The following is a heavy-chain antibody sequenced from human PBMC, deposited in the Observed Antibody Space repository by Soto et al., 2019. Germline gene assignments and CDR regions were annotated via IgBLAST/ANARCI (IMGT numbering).Heavy chain of an antibody. CDR1: GYSFSTYW. CDR3: AILPQVRWLGALTPLSNCFNY. V-gene: IGHV5-51*01. J-gene: IGHJ4*02. D-gene: IGHD2-2*01. Sequence: GESLKISCTGSGYSFSTYWIAWVRQMPGKGLEWMGIIYPGDSDTRYSPSFHGQVTISADTPTTTDHLQWSSLKDSDTAIYYCAILPQVRWLGALTPLSNCFNYWGPGTLVTVSS. CDR2: IYPGDSDT.